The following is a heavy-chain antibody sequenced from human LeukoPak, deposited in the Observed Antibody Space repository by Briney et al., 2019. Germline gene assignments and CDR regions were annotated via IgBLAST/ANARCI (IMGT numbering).Heavy chain of an antibody. CDR3: ARDSAYYYDSSGPRPPPHFQH. J-gene: IGHJ1*01. CDR2: ISSSSSYI. D-gene: IGHD3-22*01. V-gene: IGHV3-21*01. Sequence: GGSLRPSCAASGFTFSSYSMNWVRQAPGKGLEWVSSISSSSSYIYYADSVKGRFTISRDNAKNSLYLQMNSLRAEDTAVYYCARDSAYYYDSSGPRPPPHFQHWGQGTLVTVSS. CDR1: GFTFSSYS.